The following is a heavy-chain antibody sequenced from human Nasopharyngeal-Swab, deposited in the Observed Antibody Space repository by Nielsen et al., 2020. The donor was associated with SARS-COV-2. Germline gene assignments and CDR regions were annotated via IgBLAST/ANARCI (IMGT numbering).Heavy chain of an antibody. CDR3: ASLGGDRADAFDI. CDR2: IDPNTGGT. J-gene: IGHJ3*02. V-gene: IGHV1-2*06. CDR1: GYIFTDYY. D-gene: IGHD2-21*01. Sequence: ASVKVSCKTSGYIFTDYYIHWVRQAPGQGLEWMGRIDPNTGGTSSAQIFQGRVTMTRDTSISTVYIEVTSLTSDDTAVYYCASLGGDRADAFDIWGQGTMVTVSS.